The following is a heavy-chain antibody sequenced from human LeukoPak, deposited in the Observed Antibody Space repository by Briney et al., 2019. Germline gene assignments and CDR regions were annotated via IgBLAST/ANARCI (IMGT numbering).Heavy chain of an antibody. CDR3: SRYLLSECGGDCYRYYYYYMDF. CDR2: ISAYNGNT. Sequence: ASVKLSCKASGYTFTSYGISWVRQAPGKGLEWMGWISAYNGNTNYAEKLEGRVTMTTDTSTSTAYMELRSLRSDDTAVYYCSRYLLSECGGDCYRYYYYYMDFWGKGTTVTVSS. D-gene: IGHD2-21*02. CDR1: GYTFTSYG. V-gene: IGHV1-18*01. J-gene: IGHJ6*03.